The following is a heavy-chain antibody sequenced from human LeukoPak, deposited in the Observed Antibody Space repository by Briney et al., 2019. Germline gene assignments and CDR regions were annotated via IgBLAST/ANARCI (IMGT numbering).Heavy chain of an antibody. Sequence: SQTLSLACTVSGGSISSGDYYWTWIRQHPGKGLEWIGNIYYSGSTYYNPSLKSRVTMSVDTSKNQFSLKLISVTAADTAVYYCARSRDPLLDYWGQGTLVTVSS. CDR3: ARSRDPLLDY. CDR1: GGSISSGDYY. V-gene: IGHV4-31*03. CDR2: IYYSGST. J-gene: IGHJ4*02.